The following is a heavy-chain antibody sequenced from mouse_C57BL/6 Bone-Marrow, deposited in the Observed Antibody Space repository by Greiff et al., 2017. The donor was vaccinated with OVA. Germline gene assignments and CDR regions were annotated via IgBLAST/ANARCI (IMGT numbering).Heavy chain of an antibody. CDR2: ISSGSSTI. J-gene: IGHJ2*01. V-gene: IGHV5-17*01. CDR3: ASDSSGYPDY. Sequence: DVKLVESGGGLVKPGGSLKLSCAASGFTFSDYGMHWVRQAPEKGLEWVAYISSGSSTIYYADTVKGRFTISRDNAKNTLFLQMTSLRSEDTAMYYCASDSSGYPDYWGQGTTLTVSS. D-gene: IGHD3-2*02. CDR1: GFTFSDYG.